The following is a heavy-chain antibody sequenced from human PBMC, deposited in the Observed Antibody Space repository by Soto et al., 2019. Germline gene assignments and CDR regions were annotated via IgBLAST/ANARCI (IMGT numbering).Heavy chain of an antibody. Sequence: SETLSLTCTVSGGSISSYYWSWIRQPPGKGLEWIGYIYYSGSTNYNPSLKSRVTISVDTSKNQFSLKLSSVTAADTAVYYCARGDGEKWLVKNWGQGTLVTVSS. J-gene: IGHJ4*02. D-gene: IGHD6-19*01. CDR3: ARGDGEKWLVKN. V-gene: IGHV4-59*01. CDR2: IYYSGST. CDR1: GGSISSYY.